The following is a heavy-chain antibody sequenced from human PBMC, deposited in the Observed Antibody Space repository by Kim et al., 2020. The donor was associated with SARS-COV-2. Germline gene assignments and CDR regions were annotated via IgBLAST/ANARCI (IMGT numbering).Heavy chain of an antibody. CDR3: ARSSGWYNYFDY. J-gene: IGHJ4*02. Sequence: SETLSLTCAVYGGSFSGYYWSWIRQPPGRGLEWIGEINHSGSTNYNPSLKSRVTISVDTSKNQFSLKLSSVTAADTAVYYCARSSGWYNYFDYWGQGTLVTVSS. D-gene: IGHD6-19*01. CDR1: GGSFSGYY. V-gene: IGHV4-34*01. CDR2: INHSGST.